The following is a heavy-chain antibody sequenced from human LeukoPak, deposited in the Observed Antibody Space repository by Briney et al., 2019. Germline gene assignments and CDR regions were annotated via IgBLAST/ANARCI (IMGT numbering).Heavy chain of an antibody. V-gene: IGHV3-30*18. Sequence: GGSLRLSCAASGFTFSSYGMHWVRQAPGKGLEWVAVISYDGSNKYYADSVKGRFTISRDNSKNTLYLQMNSLRAEDTAVYYCAKEGEYCGGDCYSGQFQHWGQGTLVTVSS. CDR3: AKEGEYCGGDCYSGQFQH. CDR2: ISYDGSNK. CDR1: GFTFSSYG. D-gene: IGHD2-21*02. J-gene: IGHJ1*01.